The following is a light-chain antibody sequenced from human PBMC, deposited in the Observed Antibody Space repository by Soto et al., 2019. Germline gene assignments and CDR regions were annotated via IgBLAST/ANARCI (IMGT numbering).Light chain of an antibody. V-gene: IGKV1-39*01. CDR3: QQSYSAPPT. J-gene: IGKJ1*01. Sequence: QMTQSPSSLSASVGDRVTITCRASQSISTYLNWYQQRPGTAPKLLIYAASSLHSGVPSRFSGSGSGTDFALTISSLQPEDFATYSCQQSYSAPPTFGQGTKVEIK. CDR1: QSISTY. CDR2: AAS.